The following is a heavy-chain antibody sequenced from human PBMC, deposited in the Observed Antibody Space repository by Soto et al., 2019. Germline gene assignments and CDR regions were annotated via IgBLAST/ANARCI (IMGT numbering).Heavy chain of an antibody. D-gene: IGHD3-3*01. V-gene: IGHV4-31*03. CDR2: IYYSGST. CDR1: GGSISSGGYY. CDR3: ARVGTIFGVVIVDY. Sequence: PSETLSLTCTVSGGSISSGGYYWSWIRQHPGKGLEWIGYIYYSGSTYYSPSPKSRVTISVDTSKNQFSLKLSSVTAADTAVYYCARVGTIFGVVIVDYWGQGTLVTVSS. J-gene: IGHJ4*02.